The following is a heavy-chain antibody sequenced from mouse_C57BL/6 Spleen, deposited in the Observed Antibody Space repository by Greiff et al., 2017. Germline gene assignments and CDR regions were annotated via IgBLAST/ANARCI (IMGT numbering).Heavy chain of an antibody. CDR2: IDPSDGYT. J-gene: IGHJ2*01. Sequence: VQLQQPGAELVKPGASVKLSCKASGYTFTSYWMQWVKQRPGQGLEWIGEIDPSDGYTNYNQKFKGKATVTVDTSSSTAYMQLSSLTSEDSAVYYCARGRGRDHCDYWGQGTTLTVSS. D-gene: IGHD3-3*01. CDR1: GYTFTSYW. CDR3: ARGRGRDHCDY. V-gene: IGHV1-50*01.